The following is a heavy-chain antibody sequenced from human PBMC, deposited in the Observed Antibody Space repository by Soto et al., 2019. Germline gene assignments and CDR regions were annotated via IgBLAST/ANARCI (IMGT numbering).Heavy chain of an antibody. D-gene: IGHD5-12*01. CDR2: ISYDGSNK. V-gene: IGHV3-30-3*01. J-gene: IGHJ4*02. CDR3: ARDGTVEMATIRYYFDY. Sequence: GGSLRLSCAASGFTFSSYAMHWVRQAPGKGLEWVAVISYDGSNKYYADSVKGRFTISRDNSKNTLYLQMNSLRAEDTAVYYCARDGTVEMATIRYYFDYWGQGT. CDR1: GFTFSSYA.